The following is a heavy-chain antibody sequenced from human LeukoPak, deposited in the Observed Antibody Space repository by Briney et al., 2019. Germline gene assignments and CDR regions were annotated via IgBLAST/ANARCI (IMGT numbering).Heavy chain of an antibody. Sequence: GGSLRLSCAVSGFTFSSYGMHWVRQAPGKGLEGVAVIWYDGSNKYYADSVKGRFTISRDNSKNTLYLQMNSLRAEDTAVYYCARDCSGGSCYSGAHDAFDIWGQGTMVTVSS. V-gene: IGHV3-33*01. D-gene: IGHD2-15*01. CDR1: GFTFSSYG. CDR2: IWYDGSNK. CDR3: ARDCSGGSCYSGAHDAFDI. J-gene: IGHJ3*02.